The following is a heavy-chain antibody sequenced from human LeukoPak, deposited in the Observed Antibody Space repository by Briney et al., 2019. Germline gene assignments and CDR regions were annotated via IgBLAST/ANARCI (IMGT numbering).Heavy chain of an antibody. CDR2: IRYDGSNK. J-gene: IGHJ3*02. V-gene: IGHV3-30*02. Sequence: GGSLRLSCAASGFTFSSYGMHWVRQAPGKGLEWVAFIRYDGSNKYYADSVKGRFTISRDNSKNTLYLQMNSLRAEDTAVYYCAKDYIVVYSSSRGSFDIWGQGTMVTVSS. D-gene: IGHD6-6*01. CDR1: GFTFSSYG. CDR3: AKDYIVVYSSSRGSFDI.